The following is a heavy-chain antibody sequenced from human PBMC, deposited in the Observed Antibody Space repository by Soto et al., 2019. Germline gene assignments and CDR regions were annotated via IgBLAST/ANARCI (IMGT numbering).Heavy chain of an antibody. CDR2: IIHSEST. D-gene: IGHD3-22*01. Sequence: LSLTCTVSGGSISDYYWSWIRQPPGKGLEWIGEIIHSESTKYNPSLKSRVTISVDTSKNQFSLKLSSVTAADTAVYYCARLDTMIVVVITPVAFDIWGQGTMVTVSS. CDR1: GGSISDYY. CDR3: ARLDTMIVVVITPVAFDI. J-gene: IGHJ3*02. V-gene: IGHV4-34*12.